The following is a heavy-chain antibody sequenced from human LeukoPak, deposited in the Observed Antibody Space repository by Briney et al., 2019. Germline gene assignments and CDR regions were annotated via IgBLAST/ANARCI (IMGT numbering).Heavy chain of an antibody. V-gene: IGHV1-2*02. Sequence: ASVKLSCKASGSTFTGYYMHWVRQAPGQGLEWMGWINPNSGGTNYAQKFQGRVTMTRDTSISTAYMELSRLRSDDTAVYYCAREDSSSWPSDAFDIWGQGTMVTVSS. CDR1: GSTFTGYY. D-gene: IGHD6-13*01. J-gene: IGHJ3*02. CDR3: AREDSSSWPSDAFDI. CDR2: INPNSGGT.